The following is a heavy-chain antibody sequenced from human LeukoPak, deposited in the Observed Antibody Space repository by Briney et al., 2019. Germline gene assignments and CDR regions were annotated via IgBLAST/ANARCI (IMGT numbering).Heavy chain of an antibody. Sequence: GGSLRLSCAASGFTFDDYAMHWVRQAPGKGLEWVSLISGDGGRTYYADSVKGRFTISRDNSKNSLYLQMNSLRTEDTALYYCAKDLDSSGWSISGGFDYWGRGTLVTVSS. V-gene: IGHV3-43*02. CDR1: GFTFDDYA. D-gene: IGHD6-19*01. J-gene: IGHJ4*02. CDR3: AKDLDSSGWSISGGFDY. CDR2: ISGDGGRT.